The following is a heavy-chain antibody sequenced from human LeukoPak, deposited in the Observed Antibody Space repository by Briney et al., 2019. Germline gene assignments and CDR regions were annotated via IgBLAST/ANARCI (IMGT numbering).Heavy chain of an antibody. CDR1: GFTVSSYY. CDR3: ARGGPGSSFDL. CDR2: TSSGGST. V-gene: IGHV3-66*01. D-gene: IGHD2-15*01. Sequence: PGGSLRLSCAASGFTVSSYYMSWVRRAPGKGLEWVSFTSSGGSTYSADSVRGRFTISRDNPKNTLYLQMNSLRAEDTAVYYCARGGPGSSFDLWGQGTLVTVSS. J-gene: IGHJ4*02.